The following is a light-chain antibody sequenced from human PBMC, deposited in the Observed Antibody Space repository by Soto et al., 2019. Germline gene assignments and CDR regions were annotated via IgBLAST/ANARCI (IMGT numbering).Light chain of an antibody. Sequence: QSVLTQPPSASGTPGQRVTISCSGRSSNIGSNYVYWYHHLPGTAPKLLIYRNDQRPSGVPDRFSGSKSGTSASLAISGLRSEDEADYYCSSYTSSSTRVVFGGGTQLTVL. CDR2: RND. CDR1: SSNIGSNY. CDR3: SSYTSSSTRVV. J-gene: IGLJ2*01. V-gene: IGLV1-47*01.